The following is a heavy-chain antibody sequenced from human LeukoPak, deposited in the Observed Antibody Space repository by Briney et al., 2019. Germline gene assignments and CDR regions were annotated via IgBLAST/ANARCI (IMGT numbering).Heavy chain of an antibody. D-gene: IGHD2-2*01. V-gene: IGHV3-48*03. J-gene: IGHJ6*04. CDR3: ARDRGYCSSTSCPDPLYYYYGMDV. CDR2: ISSSGSTI. CDR1: GFTFSSYE. Sequence: PGGSLRLSCADSGFTFSSYEMNWVRQAPGKGLEWVSYISSSGSTIYYADSVKGRFTISRDNAKNSLYLQMNSLRAEDTAVYYCARDRGYCSSTSCPDPLYYYYGMDVWGKGTTVTVSS.